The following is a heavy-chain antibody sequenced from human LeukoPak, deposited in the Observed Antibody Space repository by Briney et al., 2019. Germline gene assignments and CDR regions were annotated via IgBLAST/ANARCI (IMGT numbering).Heavy chain of an antibody. D-gene: IGHD3-22*01. J-gene: IGHJ4*02. V-gene: IGHV3-48*04. CDR1: GFTFSSYS. CDR3: VREGYYDSSGYLGVSDY. Sequence: ESGGSLRLSCAASGFTFSSYSMNWVRQAPGKGLEWVSYISDSGSTKYYADSVKGRFTISRDNAKNSVYLQMKSLRAEDTAVYYCVREGYYDSSGYLGVSDYWGQGTLVTVSS. CDR2: ISDSGSTK.